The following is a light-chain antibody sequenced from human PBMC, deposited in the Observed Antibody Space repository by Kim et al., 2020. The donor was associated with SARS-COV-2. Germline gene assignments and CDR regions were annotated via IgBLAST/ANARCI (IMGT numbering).Light chain of an antibody. CDR2: KDS. Sequence: SYELTQPSPVSVSPGQTARITCSGDVLEKKYARWFQQKPGQAPVVVIYKDSERPSGIPERFSGSSSGTTVTLTISGAQVEDEADYYCYSAADNSWVFGGGTKLTVL. J-gene: IGLJ3*02. V-gene: IGLV3-27*01. CDR3: YSAADNSWV. CDR1: VLEKKY.